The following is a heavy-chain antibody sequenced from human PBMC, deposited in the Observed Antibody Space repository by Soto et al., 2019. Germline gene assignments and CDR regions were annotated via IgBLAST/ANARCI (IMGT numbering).Heavy chain of an antibody. J-gene: IGHJ6*02. D-gene: IGHD1-26*01. CDR3: AKVAVEYGAIPSATLYYYYYGMDV. CDR2: ISGSGGST. V-gene: IGHV3-23*01. Sequence: GGSLRLSCAASGFTFSSYAMSWVRQAPGKGLEWVSAISGSGGSTYYADSVKGRFTISRDNSKNMLYLKMNSLRAEDTAVYYCAKVAVEYGAIPSATLYYYYYGMDVWGQGTTVTVSS. CDR1: GFTFSSYA.